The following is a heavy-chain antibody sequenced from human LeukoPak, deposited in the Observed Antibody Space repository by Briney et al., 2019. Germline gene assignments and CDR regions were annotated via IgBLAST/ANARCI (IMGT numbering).Heavy chain of an antibody. Sequence: ASVKVSCKASGYTFASYAMHWVRQAPGQRLEWMGWINAGNGNTKYSQKFQGRVTITRDTSASTAYMELSSLRSEDTAVYYCARDPPVPYYYDSRYFDYWGQGTLVTVSS. V-gene: IGHV1-3*01. J-gene: IGHJ4*02. D-gene: IGHD3-22*01. CDR3: ARDPPVPYYYDSRYFDY. CDR1: GYTFASYA. CDR2: INAGNGNT.